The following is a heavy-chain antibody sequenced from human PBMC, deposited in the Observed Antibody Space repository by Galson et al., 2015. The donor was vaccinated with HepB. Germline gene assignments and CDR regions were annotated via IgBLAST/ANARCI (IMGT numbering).Heavy chain of an antibody. J-gene: IGHJ4*02. CDR3: ARITHSSGYYNKVEIWGGFDY. CDR2: INAGNGNT. Sequence: SVKVSCKASGYTFTSYAMHWVRQAPGQRLEWMGWINAGNGNTKYSQKFQGRVTITRDTSASTAYMELSSLRSEDTAVYYCARITHSSGYYNKVEIWGGFDYWGQGTLVTVSS. CDR1: GYTFTSYA. D-gene: IGHD3-22*01. V-gene: IGHV1-3*01.